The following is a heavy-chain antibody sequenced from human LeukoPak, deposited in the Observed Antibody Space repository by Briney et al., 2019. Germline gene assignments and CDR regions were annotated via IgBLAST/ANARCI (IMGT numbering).Heavy chain of an antibody. Sequence: GKSLRLSCAASGFTFSGYPIHWVRQAPGKGLEWVAVISYDGSNKYYADSVKGRFTISRDNSKNTLYLQMNSLRAEDTAIYYCARSRIAAVVPFYFDSWGQGALVTVSS. V-gene: IGHV3-30-3*01. CDR1: GFTFSGYP. CDR2: ISYDGSNK. J-gene: IGHJ4*02. CDR3: ARSRIAAVVPFYFDS. D-gene: IGHD6-13*01.